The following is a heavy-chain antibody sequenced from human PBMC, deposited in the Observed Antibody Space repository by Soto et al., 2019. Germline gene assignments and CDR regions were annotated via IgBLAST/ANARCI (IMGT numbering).Heavy chain of an antibody. V-gene: IGHV4-31*03. D-gene: IGHD5-12*01. CDR3: AREIVDIVATPDY. Sequence: SETLSLTCTVSGGSISSGGYYWSWIRQHPGKGLEWIGYIYYSGSTYYNPSLKSRVTISVDTSKNQFSLKLSSVTAADTAVYYCAREIVDIVATPDYWGQGTLVTVS. CDR2: IYYSGST. CDR1: GGSISSGGYY. J-gene: IGHJ4*02.